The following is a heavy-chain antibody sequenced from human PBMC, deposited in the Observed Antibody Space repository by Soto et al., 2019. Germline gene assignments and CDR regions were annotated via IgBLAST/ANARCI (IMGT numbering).Heavy chain of an antibody. D-gene: IGHD1-26*01. CDR1: GGSVTSSSYY. CDR3: ARDVGTATALDT. J-gene: IGHJ5*02. CDR2: IYYSGYT. Sequence: QVQLQESGPGLVKASETLSLTCTVSGGSVTSSSYYWSWIRQPPGKGLEWIGYIYYSGYTSYNPPLRGRVSLSIDTSKTDFSLKVNSVTTADTPFNYGARDVGTATALDTWGQGPLVSVSS. V-gene: IGHV4-61*01.